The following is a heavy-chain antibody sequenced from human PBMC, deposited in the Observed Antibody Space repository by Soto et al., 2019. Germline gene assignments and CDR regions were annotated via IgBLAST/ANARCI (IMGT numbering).Heavy chain of an antibody. V-gene: IGHV3-30*02. D-gene: IGHD3-3*01. CDR1: GFTFSSYG. J-gene: IGHJ6*02. CDR2: IWYDGSNK. Sequence: GSLRLSCAASGFTFSSYGMHWVRQAPGKGLEWVAVIWYDGSNKYYADSVKGRFTISRDNSKNTLYLQMNSPRAEDTAVYYFAKDVLRFLEWLAFYGMDVWGQGTTVTVSS. CDR3: AKDVLRFLEWLAFYGMDV.